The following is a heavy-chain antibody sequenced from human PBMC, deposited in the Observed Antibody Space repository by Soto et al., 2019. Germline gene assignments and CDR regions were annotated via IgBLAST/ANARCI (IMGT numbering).Heavy chain of an antibody. CDR1: GFTFSSHG. V-gene: IGHV3-30*19. D-gene: IGHD1-1*01. J-gene: IGHJ4*02. Sequence: GGSLRLSCAASGFTFSSHGMHWVRQAPGKGLEWVAVISYDGSNKYYADSVKGRFTISRDNSKNTLYLQMNSLRAEDTAVYYCARDMATTRYYLDYWGQGTLVTLSS. CDR2: ISYDGSNK. CDR3: ARDMATTRYYLDY.